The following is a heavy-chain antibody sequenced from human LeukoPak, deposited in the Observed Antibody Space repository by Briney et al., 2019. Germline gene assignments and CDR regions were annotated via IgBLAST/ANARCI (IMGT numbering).Heavy chain of an antibody. J-gene: IGHJ4*02. CDR1: GFTLSSYA. V-gene: IGHV3-23*01. CDR2: ISAGGTST. Sequence: GGSLRLSCAASGFTLSSYAMSWVRQAPGKGLEWVSAISAGGTSTCYADSVKGRFTISRDNSKDTPYLQMYSLRAEDTAVYYCANWRSNSLPLWGQGTLATVSS. CDR3: ANWRSNSLPL. D-gene: IGHD5-18*01.